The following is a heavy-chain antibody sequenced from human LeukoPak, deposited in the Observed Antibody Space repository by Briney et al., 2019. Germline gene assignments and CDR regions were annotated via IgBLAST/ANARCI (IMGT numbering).Heavy chain of an antibody. V-gene: IGHV4-4*07. Sequence: SETLSLTCTVSGGSISSYYWSWIRQPAGKGLEWIGRIYTSGSTNYNPSLKSRVTISVDTSKNQFSLKLSSVTAADTAVYYCARSSTYDSSGYSLDYWGQGTLVTVSS. J-gene: IGHJ4*02. D-gene: IGHD3-22*01. CDR1: GGSISSYY. CDR2: IYTSGST. CDR3: ARSSTYDSSGYSLDY.